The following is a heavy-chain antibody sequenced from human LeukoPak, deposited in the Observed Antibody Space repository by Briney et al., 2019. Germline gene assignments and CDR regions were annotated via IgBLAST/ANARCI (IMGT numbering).Heavy chain of an antibody. J-gene: IGHJ5*02. Sequence: SVKVSCKASGGTFSSYAISWVRQAPGQGLEWMGGIIPIFGTANYAQKFQGRVTITTDESTSTAYMELSSLRSEDTAVYYCARALGDCSSTSCYGDWFDPWGQGTLATVSS. V-gene: IGHV1-69*05. CDR3: ARALGDCSSTSCYGDWFDP. CDR2: IIPIFGTA. D-gene: IGHD2-2*01. CDR1: GGTFSSYA.